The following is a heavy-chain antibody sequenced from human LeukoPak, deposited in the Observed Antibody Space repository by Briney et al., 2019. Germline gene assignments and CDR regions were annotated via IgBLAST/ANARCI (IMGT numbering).Heavy chain of an antibody. CDR1: GFTFSSYS. V-gene: IGHV3-21*01. CDR3: ARGYSSGWSNNWFDP. Sequence: MAGGSLRLSCAASGFTFSSYSMNWVRQAPGKGLEWVSSISGSSDYIHYADSVKGRFTISRDNAKNSLFLQMNSLRAEDTAVYYCARGYSSGWSNNWFDPWGQGTLVTVSS. J-gene: IGHJ5*02. CDR2: ISGSSDYI. D-gene: IGHD6-19*01.